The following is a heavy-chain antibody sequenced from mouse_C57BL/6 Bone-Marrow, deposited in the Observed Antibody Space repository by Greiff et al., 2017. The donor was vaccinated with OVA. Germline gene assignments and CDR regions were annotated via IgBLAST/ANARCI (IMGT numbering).Heavy chain of an antibody. CDR2: IYPRSGNT. CDR1: GYTFTSYG. Sequence: VQVVESGAELARPGASVKLSCKASGYTFTSYGISWVKQRTGQGLEWIGEIYPRSGNTYYNEKFKGKATLTADKSSSTAYMELRSLTSEDSAVYFCARPHYDYDERGLLFAYWGQGTLVNVSA. J-gene: IGHJ3*01. V-gene: IGHV1-81*01. CDR3: ARPHYDYDERGLLFAY. D-gene: IGHD2-4*01.